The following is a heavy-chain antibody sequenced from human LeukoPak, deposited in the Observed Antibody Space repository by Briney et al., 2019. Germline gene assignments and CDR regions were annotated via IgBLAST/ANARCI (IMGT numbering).Heavy chain of an antibody. Sequence: SETLSLTCAVSGGSISSSNWWSWVRQPPGKGLEWIGEIYHSGSTNYNPSLKSRVTISVDKSKNQFSLKLSSVTAADTAVYYCARKVGCSGGSCYSFATLPWFDPWGQGTLVTVSS. CDR3: ARKVGCSGGSCYSFATLPWFDP. D-gene: IGHD2-15*01. CDR2: IYHSGST. J-gene: IGHJ5*02. CDR1: GGSISSSNW. V-gene: IGHV4-4*02.